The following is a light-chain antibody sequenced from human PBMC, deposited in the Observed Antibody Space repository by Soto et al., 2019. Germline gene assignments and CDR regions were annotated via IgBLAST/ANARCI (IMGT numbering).Light chain of an antibody. CDR2: SGS. J-gene: IGKJ1*01. V-gene: IGKV2-28*01. CDR1: QSRLHSNGYNY. CDR3: MQARQTPPWT. Sequence: DIVLTQSPLSLPVTPGEPASISYRSSQSRLHSNGYNYLDWYLQRTGQSPQLLIYSGSNRASGVPDRFSGSGSGTDFTLTISRVEAEDVGVYYCMQARQTPPWTFGPGTRVDMK.